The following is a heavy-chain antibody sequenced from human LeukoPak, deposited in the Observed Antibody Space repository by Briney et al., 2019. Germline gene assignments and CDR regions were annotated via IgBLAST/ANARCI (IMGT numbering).Heavy chain of an antibody. CDR2: IKSKTDGGTT. CDR3: TTRIAVAVYYYGMDV. J-gene: IGHJ6*02. D-gene: IGHD6-19*01. V-gene: IGHV3-15*01. CDR1: GFTFSNAW. Sequence: GGSLRLSCAASGFTFSNAWMSWARQAPGKGLEWVGRIKSKTDGGTTDYAAPVKGRFTISRDDSKNTLYLQMNSLKTEDTAVYYCTTRIAVAVYYYGMDVWGQGTTVTVSS.